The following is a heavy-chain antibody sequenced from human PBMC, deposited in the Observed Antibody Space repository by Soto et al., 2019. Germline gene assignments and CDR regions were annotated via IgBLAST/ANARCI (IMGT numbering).Heavy chain of an antibody. D-gene: IGHD6-19*01. CDR3: AKDGQRGWYARPFLDWYFDL. V-gene: IGHV3-30*18. CDR1: GFTFSNYG. Sequence: QVQLVESGGGMVQPGRSLRLSCAASGFTFSNYGVHWVRQAPGKGLEWVAAISHDGSDKYYSDSVKGRVTISRDNSKNTLYVAMNSLRPEDTAVYYCAKDGQRGWYARPFLDWYFDLCGRGTLVTVSS. J-gene: IGHJ2*01. CDR2: ISHDGSDK.